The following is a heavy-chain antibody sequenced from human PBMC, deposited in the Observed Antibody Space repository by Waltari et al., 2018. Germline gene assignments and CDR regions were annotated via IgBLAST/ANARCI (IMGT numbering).Heavy chain of an antibody. CDR2: IYHSGST. Sequence: QVQLQESGPGLVKPSETLSLTCAVSGYSISSGYYWGWIRQPPGKGLEWIGSIYHSGSTYSNPSLKSRVTISVDTSKNQFSLKLSSVTAADTAVYYCARGVAAAGGMDVWGQGTTVTVSS. CDR3: ARGVAAAGGMDV. V-gene: IGHV4-38-2*01. CDR1: GYSISSGYY. J-gene: IGHJ6*02. D-gene: IGHD6-13*01.